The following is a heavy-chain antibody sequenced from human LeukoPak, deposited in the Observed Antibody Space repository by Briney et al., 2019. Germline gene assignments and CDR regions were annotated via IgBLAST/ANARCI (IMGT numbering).Heavy chain of an antibody. CDR3: TRDLMDYDVSTGLHHYYMDV. CDR1: GSTFSSYG. V-gene: IGHV3-74*01. J-gene: IGHJ6*02. CDR2: INGDGRNI. Sequence: GGSLRLSCAASGSTFSSYGMHWVRQDPRKGLVWVSRINGDGRNINYADSVRGRFTISRDNAKNTLYLQMNTLRVEDTAVYYCTRDLMDYDVSTGLHHYYMDVWGQGTTVTVSS. D-gene: IGHD3-9*01.